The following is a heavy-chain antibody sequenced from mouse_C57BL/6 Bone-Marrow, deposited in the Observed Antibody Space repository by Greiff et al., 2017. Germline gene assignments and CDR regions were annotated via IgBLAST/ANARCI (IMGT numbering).Heavy chain of an antibody. J-gene: IGHJ4*01. V-gene: IGHV1-22*01. CDR3: ARDGTTVVAYYYAMDY. D-gene: IGHD1-1*01. CDR1: GYTFTDYN. Sequence: VQLKESGPELVKPGASVKMSCKASGYTFTDYNMHWVKQSHGKSLEWIGYINPNNGGTSYNQKFKGKATLTVNKSSSTAYMELRSLTSEDSAVYYCARDGTTVVAYYYAMDYWGQGTSVTVSS. CDR2: INPNNGGT.